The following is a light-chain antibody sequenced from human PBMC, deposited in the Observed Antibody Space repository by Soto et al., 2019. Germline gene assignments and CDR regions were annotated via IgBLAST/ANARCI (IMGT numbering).Light chain of an antibody. J-gene: IGKJ1*01. Sequence: DIVMTQSPDSLAVSLGERATINCKSSQILLYSSNNKTYLAWYQQKPGQPPKLLVYWASTRESGVPDRFSGSGSGTDFTLTISSLQPDDFATYYCLQYSTYPWTFGQGTKVDIK. CDR2: WAS. CDR1: QILLYSSNNKTY. V-gene: IGKV4-1*01. CDR3: LQYSTYPWT.